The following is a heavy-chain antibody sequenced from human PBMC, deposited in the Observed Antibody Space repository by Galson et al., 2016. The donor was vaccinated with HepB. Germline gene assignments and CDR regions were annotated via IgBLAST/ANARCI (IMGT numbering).Heavy chain of an antibody. Sequence: SLRLSCAASGFTFSTYAMDWVRQAPGKGPEWVSAINGNGGSTYYTDSVKGRFTISRDNSKNTFYLQMNSLRADDTAVYSCARWAYQLGNSRSLDYWGQGTLVTVSS. V-gene: IGHV3-23*01. CDR1: GFTFSTYA. CDR3: ARWAYQLGNSRSLDY. CDR2: INGNGGST. J-gene: IGHJ4*02. D-gene: IGHD5-24*01.